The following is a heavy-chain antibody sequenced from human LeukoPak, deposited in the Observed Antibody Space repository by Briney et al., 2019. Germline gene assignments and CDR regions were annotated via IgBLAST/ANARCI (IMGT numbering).Heavy chain of an antibody. J-gene: IGHJ4*02. CDR1: GVTVSSNY. Sequence: AGGSLRLTCAASGVTVSSNYMSWVRQAPRKGLEWVSVIYSGGNTYSADSVKGRFTISRGNSKNTMYLQMNSLRAEDTAVYHCARVPYDSSGFGYFDYWGQGTLVTVSS. D-gene: IGHD3-22*01. CDR3: ARVPYDSSGFGYFDY. CDR2: IYSGGNT. V-gene: IGHV3-53*01.